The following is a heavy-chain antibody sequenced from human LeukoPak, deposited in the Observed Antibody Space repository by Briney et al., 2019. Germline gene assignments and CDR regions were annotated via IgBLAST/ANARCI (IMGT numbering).Heavy chain of an antibody. Sequence: VASVTVSCTASGYTFIGYYMHWVRQAPGKGREWMGGFDPEDGETIYAQKFQGRVTMTEDTSTDTAYMELSSLRSEDTAVYYCASMYSGSYDWFDPWGQGTLVTVSS. CDR2: FDPEDGET. D-gene: IGHD1-26*01. CDR1: GYTFIGYY. CDR3: ASMYSGSYDWFDP. J-gene: IGHJ5*02. V-gene: IGHV1-24*01.